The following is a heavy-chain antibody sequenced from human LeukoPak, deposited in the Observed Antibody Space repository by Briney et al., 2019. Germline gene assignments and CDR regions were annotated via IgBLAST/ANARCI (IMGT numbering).Heavy chain of an antibody. D-gene: IGHD5-12*01. CDR1: GYTFTSYD. CDR3: ARPLRGYSPFDS. V-gene: IGHV1-8*01. J-gene: IGHJ4*02. CDR2: MNPNTGRT. Sequence: ASVKVSCKASGYTFTSYDINWVRQATGQGLEWMGWMNPNTGRTGSAQRFQGRVTMTINTYTSTAYMELRSLRSEDTAVYYCARPLRGYSPFDSWGQGTLVTVSS.